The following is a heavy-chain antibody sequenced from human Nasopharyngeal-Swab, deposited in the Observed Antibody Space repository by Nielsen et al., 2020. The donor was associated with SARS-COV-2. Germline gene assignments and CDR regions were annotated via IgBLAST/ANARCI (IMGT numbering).Heavy chain of an antibody. V-gene: IGHV3-48*02. CDR3: AAARAGY. CDR2: ISSSSTI. D-gene: IGHD6-6*01. J-gene: IGHJ4*02. CDR1: GFTFSSYG. Sequence: GESLKISCAASGFTFSSYGMHWVRQAPGKGLEWVSYISSSSTIYYADSVKGRFTISRDNAKNSLYLQMNSLRDEDTAVYYCAAARAGYWGQGTLVTVSS.